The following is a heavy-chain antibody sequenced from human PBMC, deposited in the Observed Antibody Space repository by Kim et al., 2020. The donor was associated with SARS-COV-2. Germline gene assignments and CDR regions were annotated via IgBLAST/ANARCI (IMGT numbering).Heavy chain of an antibody. D-gene: IGHD3-10*02. Sequence: GESLKISCKGSGYRFTSYWITWVCQMPGKGLEWMGRIDPADFQTNYSPSFQGHVTISADRSISTAYLQWSSLKASDTAMYYCVRQTGVLGSGTYEGHDYWGQGTLVTVSS. CDR2: IDPADFQT. V-gene: IGHV5-10-1*01. CDR1: GYRFTSYW. J-gene: IGHJ4*02. CDR3: VRQTGVLGSGTYEGHDY.